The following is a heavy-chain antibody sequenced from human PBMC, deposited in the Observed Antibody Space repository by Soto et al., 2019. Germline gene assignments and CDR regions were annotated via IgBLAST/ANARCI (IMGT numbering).Heavy chain of an antibody. CDR1: GGSFSSDSFI. Sequence: SETLSLTCSVSGGSFSSDSFIWSWVRQFPGKGLEWIGYINYSGTTYYNPSLRSRITMSVDTSKNQFSLNLSSVTAADTAVYYCARDHKWDGMDVWGQGTTVTV. J-gene: IGHJ6*02. CDR2: INYSGTT. V-gene: IGHV4-31*03. D-gene: IGHD1-26*01. CDR3: ARDHKWDGMDV.